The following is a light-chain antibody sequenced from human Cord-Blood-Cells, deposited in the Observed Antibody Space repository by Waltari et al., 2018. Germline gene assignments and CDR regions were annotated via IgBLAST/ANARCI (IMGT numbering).Light chain of an antibody. J-gene: IGLJ3*02. CDR1: SRHIGGSKY. CDR2: DVS. CDR3: CSYAGSYTRV. V-gene: IGLV2-11*01. Sequence: QSALTQPRSVTGSPGPSVTIPCTGTSRHIGGSKYVSWYQQHPGKAPKLMIYDVSKRPSGVPDRFSGSKSGNTASLTISGLQAEDEADYYCCSYAGSYTRVFGGGTKLTVL.